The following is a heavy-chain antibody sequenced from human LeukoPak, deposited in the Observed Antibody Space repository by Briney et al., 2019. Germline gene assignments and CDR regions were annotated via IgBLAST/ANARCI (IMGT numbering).Heavy chain of an antibody. CDR1: GGTFSSYA. Sequence: ASVKVSCKASGGTFSSYAISWVRQAPGQGLEWMGGIIPIFGTANYARKFQGRVTITADESTSTAYMELSSLRSEDTAVYYCARSQRKTAFDIWGQGTMVTVSS. CDR2: IIPIFGTA. CDR3: ARSQRKTAFDI. V-gene: IGHV1-69*13. D-gene: IGHD6-25*01. J-gene: IGHJ3*02.